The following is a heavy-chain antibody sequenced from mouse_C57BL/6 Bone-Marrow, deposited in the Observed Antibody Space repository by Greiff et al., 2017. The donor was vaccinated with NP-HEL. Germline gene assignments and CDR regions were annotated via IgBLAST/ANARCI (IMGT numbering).Heavy chain of an antibody. CDR1: GYTFTSYG. CDR2: IYPRSGNT. V-gene: IGHV1-81*01. Sequence: QVQLQQSGAELARPGASVKLSCKASGYTFTSYGISWVKQRTGQGLEWIGEIYPRSGNTYYNEKFKGKATLTADKSSSTAYMELRSLTSEDSAVYFCARWGYGSRCAMDYWGRGTSVAVSS. J-gene: IGHJ4*01. CDR3: ARWGYGSRCAMDY. D-gene: IGHD1-1*01.